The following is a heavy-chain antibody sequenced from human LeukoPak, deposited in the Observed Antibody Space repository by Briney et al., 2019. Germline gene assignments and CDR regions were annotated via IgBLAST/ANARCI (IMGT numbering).Heavy chain of an antibody. V-gene: IGHV4-59*06. Sequence: SETLSLTCTVSGGSISSYYWSWIRQPPGKGLEWIGYIYYSGSTYYNPSLKSRVTISVDTSKNQFSLKLSSVTAADTAVYYCARAKKSYYYMDVWGKGTTVTVSS. CDR1: GGSISSYY. J-gene: IGHJ6*03. CDR2: IYYSGST. CDR3: ARAKKSYYYMDV.